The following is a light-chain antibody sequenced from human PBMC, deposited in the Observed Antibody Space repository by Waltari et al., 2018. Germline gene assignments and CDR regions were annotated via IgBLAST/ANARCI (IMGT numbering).Light chain of an antibody. CDR1: SSAVGGYDL. V-gene: IGLV2-14*01. J-gene: IGLJ1*01. Sequence: QSALTQPASVYGSPGQSITISCTGTSSAVGGYDLVSRYKQHPGKAPKLIISEVSNRPSGFAHRFFGSNSDSTASLTISGLQAEDEADYYCISYTSGSIFVFGTGTKVTVL. CDR3: ISYTSGSIFV. CDR2: EVS.